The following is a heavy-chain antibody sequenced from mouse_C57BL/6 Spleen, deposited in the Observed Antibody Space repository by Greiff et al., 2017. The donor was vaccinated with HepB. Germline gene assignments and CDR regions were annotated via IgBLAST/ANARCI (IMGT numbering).Heavy chain of an antibody. Sequence: EVMLVESGGGLVQPGGSLSLSCAASGFTFTDYYMSWVRQPPGKALEWLGFIRNKANGYTTEYSASVKGRFTISRDNSQSILYLQMNALRAEDSATYYCARYSYGFLPYRGQGTTLTVSS. D-gene: IGHD1-1*01. V-gene: IGHV7-3*01. CDR1: GFTFTDYY. CDR3: ARYSYGFLPY. J-gene: IGHJ2*01. CDR2: IRNKANGYTT.